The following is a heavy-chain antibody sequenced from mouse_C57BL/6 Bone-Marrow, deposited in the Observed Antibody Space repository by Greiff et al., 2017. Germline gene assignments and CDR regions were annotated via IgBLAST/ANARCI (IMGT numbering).Heavy chain of an antibody. CDR1: GFTFSSYA. J-gene: IGHJ1*03. Sequence: EVHLVESGGGLVKPGGSLKLSCAASGFTFSSYAMSWVRQTPEKRLEWVATISDGGSYTYYPDNVKGRFTISRDNAKNNLYLQMSHLKSEDTAMYYWARAWRWLPWYFDVWGTGTTVTVSS. CDR3: ARAWRWLPWYFDV. CDR2: ISDGGSYT. D-gene: IGHD2-3*01. V-gene: IGHV5-4*01.